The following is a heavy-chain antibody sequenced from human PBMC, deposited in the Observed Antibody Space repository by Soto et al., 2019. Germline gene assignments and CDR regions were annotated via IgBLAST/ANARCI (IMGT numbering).Heavy chain of an antibody. Sequence: EVQLLESGGGLVQPGGSLTLSCAASGFTFSSYAMSWVRQAPGKGLEWVSAISGSGGSTYYADSVKGRFTISRDNSKNTLYLQMNSLRAEDTAVYYCAKSRSELVRTRCFGDWGQGTLVTVSS. CDR1: GFTFSSYA. J-gene: IGHJ4*02. V-gene: IGHV3-23*01. CDR3: AKSRSELVRTRCFGD. CDR2: ISGSGGST. D-gene: IGHD6-6*01.